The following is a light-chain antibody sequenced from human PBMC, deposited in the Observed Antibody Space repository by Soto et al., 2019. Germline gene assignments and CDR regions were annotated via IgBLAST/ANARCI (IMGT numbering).Light chain of an antibody. CDR3: SSYTSSSTLEV. CDR2: EVS. Sequence: QSALTQPASVSGSPGQSSTISCTGTSSDVGGYNYVSWYQQHPGKAPKLTIYEVSNRPSGVSNRCSGSKSGNTASLTISWLQAEDESDYYCSSYTSSSTLEVFGGGTKLPVL. CDR1: SSDVGGYNY. J-gene: IGLJ2*01. V-gene: IGLV2-14*01.